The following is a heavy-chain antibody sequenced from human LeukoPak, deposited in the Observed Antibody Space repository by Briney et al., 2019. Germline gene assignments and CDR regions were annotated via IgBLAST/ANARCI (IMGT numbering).Heavy chain of an antibody. Sequence: ASVKVSCKASGFTFINYYMHWVRQAPGQGLEWLGIINLSGGSTHYPQKFQDRVTMTRDTSTSTVYMELSSLRSEDTAVYYCARDLDYGEKSEDYWGQGTLVTVSS. CDR1: GFTFINYY. J-gene: IGHJ4*02. CDR3: ARDLDYGEKSEDY. D-gene: IGHD4/OR15-4a*01. V-gene: IGHV1-46*01. CDR2: INLSGGST.